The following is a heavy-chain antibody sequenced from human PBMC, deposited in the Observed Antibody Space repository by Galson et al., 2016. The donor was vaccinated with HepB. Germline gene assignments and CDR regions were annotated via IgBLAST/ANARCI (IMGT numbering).Heavy chain of an antibody. CDR1: GFIFNSYS. D-gene: IGHD6-6*01. J-gene: IGHJ2*01. V-gene: IGHV3-48*01. CDR3: AKGARSSSPGWFAP. Sequence: SLRLSCAASGFIFNSYSMNWVRQAPGKGLEWISYISSSSNSMYYADSVKGRFTISRDNSKNTLYLEINSLRAEDTALYYCAKGARSSSPGWFAPWGRGTLVTVSS. CDR2: ISSSSNSM.